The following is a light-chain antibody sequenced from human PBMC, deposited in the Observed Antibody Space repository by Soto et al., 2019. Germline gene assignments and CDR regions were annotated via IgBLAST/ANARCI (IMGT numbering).Light chain of an antibody. V-gene: IGLV2-23*01. J-gene: IGLJ3*02. CDR2: EGS. Sequence: QSALTQPASVSGYPGQSITISCTGTSSDVGSYNLVSWYQQHPGKAPKLMIYEGSKRPSGVSNRFSGSKSGNTASLTISGLQAEDEADYYCCSYAGSRVFGGGTKVTVL. CDR3: CSYAGSRV. CDR1: SSDVGSYNL.